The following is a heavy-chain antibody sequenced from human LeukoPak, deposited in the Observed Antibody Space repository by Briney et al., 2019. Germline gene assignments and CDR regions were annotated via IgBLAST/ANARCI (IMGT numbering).Heavy chain of an antibody. J-gene: IGHJ5*02. CDR1: EYTFTSYD. V-gene: IGHV1-8*03. CDR2: MNPNSGNT. CDR3: AKNAHSGSCTADNCPNWFDP. Sequence: ASVNVSCTASEYTFTSYDINWVRQATGQGLEWMGWMNPNSGNTGYAQKFQGRVTITRNTSISTAYMELSSLRSDDTAVYYCAKNAHSGSCTADNCPNWFDPWGQGTLVIVSS. D-gene: IGHD2-8*02.